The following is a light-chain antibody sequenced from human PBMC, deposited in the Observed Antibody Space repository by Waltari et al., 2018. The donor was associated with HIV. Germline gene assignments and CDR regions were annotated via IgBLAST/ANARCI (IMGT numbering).Light chain of an antibody. Sequence: QSALTQPASVSGSPGQSLTIPCTRTSSDVGGYNYVYWYQHTPSKGTKLMFYEVNHRPAGVPIRFAASKSGNAASLTISGREAEDEADYSCSSYTSSSAVVFGGGTKLTVL. V-gene: IGLV2-14*01. CDR3: SSYTSSSAVV. CDR2: EVN. J-gene: IGLJ2*01. CDR1: SSDVGGYNY.